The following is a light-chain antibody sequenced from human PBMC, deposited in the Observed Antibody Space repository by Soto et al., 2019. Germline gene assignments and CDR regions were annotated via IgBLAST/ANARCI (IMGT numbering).Light chain of an antibody. CDR3: HQYCSAPYT. CDR2: VAS. Sequence: DMGLTQSPGTLSLSPGERATLSCRASQSVSSSYLAWYQQTPGQATRLLIYVASSRATGIPARFSGSGSGTDFTLTISRLEPEDFAVYFCHQYCSAPYTFGQGPKLEIK. CDR1: QSVSSSY. J-gene: IGKJ2*01. V-gene: IGKV3-20*01.